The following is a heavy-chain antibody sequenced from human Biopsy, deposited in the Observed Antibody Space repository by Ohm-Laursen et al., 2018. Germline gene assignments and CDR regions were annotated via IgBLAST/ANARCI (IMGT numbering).Heavy chain of an antibody. Sequence: VSSVKVSCKPSGYTFTAFSVHWLRQAPGQGLEWMGWINPKSGDTDYPQNFQGRVSMTRDTSISTAYMDLSRLRSDDTAVYYCARGRRHCSGTCSRWYFDLWGRGTLVTVS. J-gene: IGHJ2*01. CDR2: INPKSGDT. D-gene: IGHD2-2*01. CDR1: GYTFTAFS. V-gene: IGHV1-2*02. CDR3: ARGRRHCSGTCSRWYFDL.